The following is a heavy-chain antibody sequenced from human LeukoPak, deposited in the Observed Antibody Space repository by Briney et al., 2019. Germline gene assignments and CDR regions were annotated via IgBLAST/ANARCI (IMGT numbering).Heavy chain of an antibody. CDR2: IEYHGSKQ. Sequence: GGSLRLSCVASGFTFSSNNMHWVRQAPGKGLEWVAFIEYHGSKQYYGESVKGRFTISRDNAKNSLVLQMNSLRDEDSAVYYCARDSISAALFDLWGQGTLITVSS. CDR1: GFTFSSNN. V-gene: IGHV3-30*02. D-gene: IGHD2/OR15-2a*01. CDR3: ARDSISAALFDL. J-gene: IGHJ5*02.